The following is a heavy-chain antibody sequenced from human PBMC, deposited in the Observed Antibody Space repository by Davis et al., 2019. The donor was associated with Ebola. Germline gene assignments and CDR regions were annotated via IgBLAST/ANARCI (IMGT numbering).Heavy chain of an antibody. CDR2: ISWDSGTT. D-gene: IGHD3-16*01. CDR1: GFTFADHA. CDR3: AKDVYADIGHGLEA. Sequence: GGSLRLSCIASGFTFADHAMNWVRQGPGRGLEWVSGISWDSGTTLYAESVEGRFSISRDNAKNAVYLEMNSLRPEDTALYYCAKDVYADIGHGLEAWGRGTTVTVSS. J-gene: IGHJ6*02. V-gene: IGHV3-9*01.